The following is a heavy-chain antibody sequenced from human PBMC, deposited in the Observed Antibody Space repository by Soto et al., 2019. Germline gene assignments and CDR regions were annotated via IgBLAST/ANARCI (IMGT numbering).Heavy chain of an antibody. D-gene: IGHD3-10*01. V-gene: IGHV6-1*01. J-gene: IGHJ6*02. CDR1: GDSVSSDSAA. CDR3: AGVPWFRGMDV. CDR2: TYYRSKWSN. Sequence: SQTLSLTCAISGDSVSSDSAAWIWIRQSPSRGLEWLGRTYYRSKWSNDYAVSVKSRIIINPDTSKNQFSLHLYSVTPEDTAVYYCAGVPWFRGMDVWGQGTPVTVSS.